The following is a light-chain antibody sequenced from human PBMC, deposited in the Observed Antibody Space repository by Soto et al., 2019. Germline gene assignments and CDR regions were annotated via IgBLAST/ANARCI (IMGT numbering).Light chain of an antibody. CDR1: QSLGGS. CDR3: QQYNNWHPLT. V-gene: IGKV3D-15*01. CDR2: DAS. J-gene: IGKJ4*01. Sequence: ELVRTQSPATLSVSPGGRATLSCRASQSLGGSLAWYQQKPGQPPRLLIYDASTRATGIPARFSGSGSGTEFTLTISSLQSKDFAVYYCQQYNNWHPLTFGGGTKVDI.